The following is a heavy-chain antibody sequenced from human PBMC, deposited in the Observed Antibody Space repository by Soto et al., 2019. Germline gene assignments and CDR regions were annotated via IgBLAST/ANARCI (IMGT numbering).Heavy chain of an antibody. J-gene: IGHJ4*02. D-gene: IGHD2-15*01. CDR2: VSIGGST. Sequence: DVQLLESGGGLVQPDGSLRLSCAASGFTFSSYAMGWVRQGPGKGLEWVSLVSIGGSTHYADSVRGRFTIYRDNSKITLSLQMNSLTAEDTAVYFCAKRRGAGGHFDYWGQGALVTVSS. CDR1: GFTFSSYA. CDR3: AKRRGAGGHFDY. V-gene: IGHV3-23*01.